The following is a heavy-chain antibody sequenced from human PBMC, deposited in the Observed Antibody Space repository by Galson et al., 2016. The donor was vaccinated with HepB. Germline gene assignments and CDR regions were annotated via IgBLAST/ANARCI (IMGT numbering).Heavy chain of an antibody. Sequence: SLRLSCAASGFTFINYAMSWVRQAPGKGLEWVSGISGTDGRTLYADSVKGRFTISRDNSKNTLYLQMNSLRADDPAVYYCAKESGLWNVKADFDYWGQGTVVTVSS. CDR2: ISGTDGRT. D-gene: IGHD1-1*01. V-gene: IGHV3-23*01. J-gene: IGHJ4*02. CDR1: GFTFINYA. CDR3: AKESGLWNVKADFDY.